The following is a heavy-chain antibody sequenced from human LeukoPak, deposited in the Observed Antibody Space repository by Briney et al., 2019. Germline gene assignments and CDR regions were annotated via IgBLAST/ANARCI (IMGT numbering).Heavy chain of an antibody. CDR3: ARDPRRHRGAFDI. Sequence: GGSLRLSCAASGFTFISYSMNWVRQAPGKGLEWVSYISGTSSTIYYADSVKGRFTISRDNAKNSLYLQINSLRAEDTAVYYCARDPRRHRGAFDIWGQGTMVTVSS. CDR1: GFTFISYS. CDR2: ISGTSSTI. D-gene: IGHD1-14*01. V-gene: IGHV3-48*01. J-gene: IGHJ3*02.